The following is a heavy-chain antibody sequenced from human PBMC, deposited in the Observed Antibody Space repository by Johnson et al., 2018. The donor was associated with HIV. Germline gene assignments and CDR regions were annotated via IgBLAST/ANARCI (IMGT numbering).Heavy chain of an antibody. CDR3: AKSIAAAGTNAFDI. CDR2: ISYDGSSK. Sequence: QVQLVESGGGVVQPGRSLRLSCAASGFTFSSYGMHWVRQAPGKGLEWVAVISYDGSSKYYADSVKGRFTISRDNSKNTLYLQMNSLRAEDTAVYYCAKSIAAAGTNAFDIWGQGTMVTVSS. D-gene: IGHD6-13*01. CDR1: GFTFSSYG. J-gene: IGHJ3*02. V-gene: IGHV3-30*18.